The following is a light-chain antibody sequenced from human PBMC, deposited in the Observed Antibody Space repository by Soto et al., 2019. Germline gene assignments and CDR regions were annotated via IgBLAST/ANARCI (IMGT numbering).Light chain of an antibody. CDR1: SSDVGSYIL. CDR2: EVT. Sequence: QSALTQPASVSGSPGQSITISCTGSSSDVGSYILVSWYQQHPGKAPKLLIYEVTKRPSGVSNRFSGSKSGNTASLTISGLQAEDEADDYCCSYAGSSTYVFGTGTKLTVL. V-gene: IGLV2-23*02. J-gene: IGLJ1*01. CDR3: CSYAGSSTYV.